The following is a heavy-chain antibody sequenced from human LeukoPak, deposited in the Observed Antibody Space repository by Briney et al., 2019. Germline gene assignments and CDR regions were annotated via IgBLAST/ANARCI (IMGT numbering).Heavy chain of an antibody. CDR3: ARGRGRQATDAFDI. CDR2: IYPGDSDI. V-gene: IGHV5-51*01. J-gene: IGHJ3*02. D-gene: IGHD3-16*01. CDR1: GYSFTNYW. Sequence: GESLKISCKGSGYSFTNYWIGWVRQMPGKGLEWMGIIYPGDSDIRYSPSFQGQVTISADKSISTAYLQCSSLKASDTPMYYCARGRGRQATDAFDIWGQGTMVTVSS.